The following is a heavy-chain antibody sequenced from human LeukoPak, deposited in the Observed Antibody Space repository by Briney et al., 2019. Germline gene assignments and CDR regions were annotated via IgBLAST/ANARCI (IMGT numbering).Heavy chain of an antibody. D-gene: IGHD4-17*01. CDR1: GGSFSGYY. CDR3: ARSPGQSLRSAWFDP. V-gene: IGHV4-34*01. J-gene: IGHJ5*02. CDR2: INHSGST. Sequence: PSETLSLTCAVYGGSFSGYYWSWIRQPPGKGLEWIGEINHSGSTNYNPSLKSRVTISVDTSKNQFSLKLSSVTAADTAVYDCARSPGQSLRSAWFDPWGQGTLVTVSS.